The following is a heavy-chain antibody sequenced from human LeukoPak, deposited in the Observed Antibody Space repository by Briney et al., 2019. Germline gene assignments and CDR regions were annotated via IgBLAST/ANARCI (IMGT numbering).Heavy chain of an antibody. CDR2: IYYSGST. CDR1: GGSISSYY. J-gene: IGHJ4*02. D-gene: IGHD6-19*01. V-gene: IGHV4-59*01. CDR3: ARGPGIAVAGRSSYYFDY. Sequence: SETLSLTCTVSGGSISSYYWSWIRQPPGKGLEWIGYIYYSGSTNYNPSLKSRVTISVDTSKKQFSLKLSPVTAADTAVYYCARGPGIAVAGRSSYYFDYWGQGTLVTVSS.